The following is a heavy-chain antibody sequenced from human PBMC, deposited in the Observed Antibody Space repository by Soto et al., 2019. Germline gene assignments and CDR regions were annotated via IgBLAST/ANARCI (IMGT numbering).Heavy chain of an antibody. J-gene: IGHJ4*02. V-gene: IGHV1-18*04. D-gene: IGHD3-22*01. CDR2: ISTYNGNT. CDR3: ARVVKSCWSAFDD. CDR1: GYTFNGYS. Sequence: QVQLLQSGAEVKKPGASVKVSCKTSGYTFNGYSISWVRQAPGQGLEWMGWISTYNGNTNTAQRFQGRVTMTTDTSTRTAYMEPTNLKFASTAAASCARVVKSCWSAFDDWGQGTRVTVSS.